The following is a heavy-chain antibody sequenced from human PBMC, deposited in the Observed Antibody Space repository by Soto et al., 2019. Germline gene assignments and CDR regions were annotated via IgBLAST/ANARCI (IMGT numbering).Heavy chain of an antibody. CDR1: GYTFTSYG. V-gene: IGHV1-18*01. D-gene: IGHD1-26*01. CDR2: ISAYNGNT. CDR3: ARAPIVGAPEDAYDI. Sequence: ASVKVSCKASGYTFTSYGISWVRQAPGQGLEWIGWISAYNGNTNYAQKLQGRVTMTTDTSTSTAYMELRSLRSDDTAVYYCARAPIVGAPEDAYDIWGQGTMVTVSS. J-gene: IGHJ3*02.